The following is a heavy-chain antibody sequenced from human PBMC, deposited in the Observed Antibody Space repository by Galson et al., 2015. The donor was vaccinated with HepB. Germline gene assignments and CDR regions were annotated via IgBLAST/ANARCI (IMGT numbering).Heavy chain of an antibody. D-gene: IGHD3-10*01. Sequence: SLRLSCAASGFTFSSYAMSWARQAPGKGLEWASAISGSGGSTYYADSVKGRFTISRDNSKNTLYLQMNSLRAEDTAVYYCAKDDRGSGSYSIDYWGQGTLVTVSS. CDR3: AKDDRGSGSYSIDY. V-gene: IGHV3-23*01. J-gene: IGHJ4*02. CDR2: ISGSGGST. CDR1: GFTFSSYA.